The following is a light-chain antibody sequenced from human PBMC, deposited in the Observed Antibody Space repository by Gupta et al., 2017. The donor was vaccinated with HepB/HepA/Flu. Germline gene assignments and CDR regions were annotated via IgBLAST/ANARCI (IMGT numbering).Light chain of an antibody. Sequence: EIVLTQSPGTLSLSPGERATLSCRASQSVSSSYLAWYQQKPGQAPRLLIYGASSRATGIPDRFSGSGSGTDFTLTISRLEPEDFAMYYCQQYGSSSLTFGPGTKVDIK. CDR3: QQYGSSSLT. J-gene: IGKJ3*01. CDR1: QSVSSSY. CDR2: GAS. V-gene: IGKV3-20*01.